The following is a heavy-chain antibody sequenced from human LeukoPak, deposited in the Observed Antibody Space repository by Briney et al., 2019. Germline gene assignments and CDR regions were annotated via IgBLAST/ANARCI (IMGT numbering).Heavy chain of an antibody. CDR2: IYYSGST. V-gene: IGHV4-59*01. CDR1: GRSISSYY. J-gene: IGHJ3*02. CDR3: ARNEGSGYSAPDAFDI. D-gene: IGHD3-22*01. Sequence: SETLSLTCTVSGRSISSYYWSWLRQPPGKGLEWIGYIYYSGSTNYNPPLKSRVTISVDTSKNQFYLKLSSVTAADTAVYYCARNEGSGYSAPDAFDIWGQGTMVTVSS.